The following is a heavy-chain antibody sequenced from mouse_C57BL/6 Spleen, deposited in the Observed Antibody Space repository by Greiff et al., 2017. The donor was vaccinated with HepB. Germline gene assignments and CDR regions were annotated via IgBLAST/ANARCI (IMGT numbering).Heavy chain of an antibody. CDR1: GYTFTSYW. CDR2: IDPSDSYT. D-gene: IGHD2-1*01. Sequence: QVQLQQPGAELVMPGASVKLSCKASGYTFTSYWMHWVKQRPGQGLEWIGEIDPSDSYTNYNQKFKGKSTLTVDKSSSTAYMQLSSLTSEDSAVYYCARSLYYGNYGFDYWGQGTTLTVSS. V-gene: IGHV1-69*01. J-gene: IGHJ2*01. CDR3: ARSLYYGNYGFDY.